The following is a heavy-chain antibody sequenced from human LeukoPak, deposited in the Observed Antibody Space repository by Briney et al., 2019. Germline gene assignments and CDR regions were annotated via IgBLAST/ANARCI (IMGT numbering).Heavy chain of an antibody. V-gene: IGHV3-30*19. CDR3: ARVPNYYDSSGLLDY. J-gene: IGHJ4*02. D-gene: IGHD3-22*01. CDR2: ISYDGSNK. Sequence: GGSLRLSCAASGFTFSSYGMHWVRQAPGKGLEWVAVISYDGSNKYYADSVKGRFTISRDNSKNTLYLQMNSLRAEDTAVYYCARVPNYYDSSGLLDYWGQGTLVTVSS. CDR1: GFTFSSYG.